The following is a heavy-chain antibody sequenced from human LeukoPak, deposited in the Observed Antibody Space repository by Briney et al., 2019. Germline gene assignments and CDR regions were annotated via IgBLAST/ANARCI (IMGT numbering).Heavy chain of an antibody. J-gene: IGHJ6*03. CDR3: AKMAGDRNYYYYYMDV. V-gene: IGHV3-23*01. D-gene: IGHD6-19*01. CDR2: TSGSGGST. Sequence: GGSLRLSCAASGFTFSSYAMSWVRQAPGKGLEWVSATSGSGGSTYYADSVKGRFTISRDNSKNTLYLQMNSLRAEDTAVYYCAKMAGDRNYYYYYMDVWGKGTTVTVSS. CDR1: GFTFSSYA.